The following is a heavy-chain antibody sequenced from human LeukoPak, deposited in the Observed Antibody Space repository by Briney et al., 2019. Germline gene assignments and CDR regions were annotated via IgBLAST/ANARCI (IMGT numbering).Heavy chain of an antibody. CDR1: GGSFSGYY. D-gene: IGHD1-26*01. V-gene: IGHV4-34*01. Sequence: SETLSLTCAVYGGSFSGYYWSWIRQPPGKGLEWIGEINHSGSTNYNPSLKSRVTISVDTSKNQFSLKLSSVTAADTAVYYCARRGVGATGDLDYSGQGTLVTVSS. J-gene: IGHJ4*02. CDR2: INHSGST. CDR3: ARRGVGATGDLDY.